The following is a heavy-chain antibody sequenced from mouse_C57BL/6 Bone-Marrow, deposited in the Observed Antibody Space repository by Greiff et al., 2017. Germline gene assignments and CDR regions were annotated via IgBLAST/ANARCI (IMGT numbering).Heavy chain of an antibody. J-gene: IGHJ4*01. D-gene: IGHD1-1*01. V-gene: IGHV5-17*01. CDR1: GFTFSDYG. Sequence: EVQLVESGGGLVKPGGSLKLSCAASGFTFSDYGMHWVRQAPEKGLAWVAYISSGSSTIYYADTVKGRFTISRDNAKKTLCMQMTSLRSEDTAMYYCAREVYGSSYVDYWCQGTSVTGSA. CDR3: AREVYGSSYVDY. CDR2: ISSGSSTI.